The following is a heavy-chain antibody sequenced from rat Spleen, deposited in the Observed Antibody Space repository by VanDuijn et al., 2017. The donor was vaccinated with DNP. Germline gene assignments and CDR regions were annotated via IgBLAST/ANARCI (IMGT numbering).Heavy chain of an antibody. CDR2: ISTGGGTT. V-gene: IGHV5S23*01. J-gene: IGHJ3*01. Sequence: EVQLVQSGGGLVQPERSLKLSCTASGFTFSDYYMSWVRQAPTTGLEWVASISTGGGTTYYRDSVKGRFTISRDNANRTLYLQMDSLRPEDTATYYCATSPGPNWFAYWGQGTLVTVSS. CDR3: ATSPGPNWFAY. CDR1: GFTFSDYY. D-gene: IGHD1-4*01.